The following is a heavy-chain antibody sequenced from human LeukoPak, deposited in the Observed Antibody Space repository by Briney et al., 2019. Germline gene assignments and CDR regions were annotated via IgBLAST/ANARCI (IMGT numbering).Heavy chain of an antibody. CDR3: AKDQYIYGTSPFDY. D-gene: IGHD3-10*01. Sequence: GGSLRLSCAASGFTFSSYAMSWVRQAPGKRLEWVSSFSGGAGKTYYADSVKGRFTISRDNSQNTVYLQMSSLRAEDTAVYYCAKDQYIYGTSPFDYWGREPWSPSPQ. V-gene: IGHV3-23*01. CDR1: GFTFSSYA. CDR2: FSGGAGKT. J-gene: IGHJ4*02.